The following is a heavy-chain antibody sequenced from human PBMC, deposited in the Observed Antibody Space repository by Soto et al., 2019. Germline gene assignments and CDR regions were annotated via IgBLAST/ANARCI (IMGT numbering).Heavy chain of an antibody. CDR1: GFTFRSYA. V-gene: IGHV3-21*01. Sequence: GGSLRLSCAASGFTFRSYAMNWVRQTQEKGLEWVSSISSTSTYTHYADSVKGRFTISRDNANNSLFLQMNSLRAEDTAIYYCARDLALAGNYWGQGALVTVS. CDR3: ARDLALAGNY. D-gene: IGHD6-19*01. CDR2: ISSTSTYT. J-gene: IGHJ4*02.